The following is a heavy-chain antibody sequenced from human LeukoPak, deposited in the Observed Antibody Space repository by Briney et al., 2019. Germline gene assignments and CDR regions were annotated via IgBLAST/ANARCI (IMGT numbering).Heavy chain of an antibody. D-gene: IGHD6-19*01. J-gene: IGHJ4*02. CDR2: TYYRSKWYN. CDR1: GDSVSSNSAA. V-gene: IGHV6-1*01. CDR3: ARDSSGWYPTHPYFDY. Sequence: SQTLSLICAISGDSVSSNSAAWNWIRQSPSRGLEWLGRTYYRSKWYNDYAVSVKSRITINPDTSKNQFSLQLNSVTPEDTAVYYCARDSSGWYPTHPYFDYWGPGTLVTVSS.